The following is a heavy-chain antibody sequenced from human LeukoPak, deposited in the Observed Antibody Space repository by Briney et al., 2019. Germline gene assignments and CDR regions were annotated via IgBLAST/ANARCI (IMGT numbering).Heavy chain of an antibody. CDR2: IWYDGSNK. Sequence: PGGSLRLSCAASGFTFSSYGMHWVRQAPGKGLEWVAVIWYDGSNKYYADSVKGRFTISRDNSKNTLYLQMNSLRAEDTAVYYCARGSSSGYYYPLTFDYRGQGTLVTVSS. J-gene: IGHJ4*02. V-gene: IGHV3-33*01. CDR3: ARGSSSGYYYPLTFDY. CDR1: GFTFSSYG. D-gene: IGHD3-22*01.